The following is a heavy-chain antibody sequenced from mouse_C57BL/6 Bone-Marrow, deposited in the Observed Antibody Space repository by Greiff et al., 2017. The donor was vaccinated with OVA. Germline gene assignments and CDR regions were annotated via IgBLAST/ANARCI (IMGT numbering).Heavy chain of an antibody. Sequence: VQLQESGAELVKPGASVKISCKASGYAFSSYWMNWVKQRPGKGLEWIGQIYPGDGDTNYNGKFKGKATLTADKSSSTAYMQLSSLTSEDSAVYFCARGRAGNYYGSPYYFDYWGQGTTLTVSS. CDR3: ARGRAGNYYGSPYYFDY. V-gene: IGHV1-80*01. D-gene: IGHD1-1*01. CDR2: IYPGDGDT. CDR1: GYAFSSYW. J-gene: IGHJ2*01.